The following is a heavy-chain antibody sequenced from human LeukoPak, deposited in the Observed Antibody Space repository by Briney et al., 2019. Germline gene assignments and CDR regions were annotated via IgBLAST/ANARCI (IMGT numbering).Heavy chain of an antibody. Sequence: PGGSLRLSCAASGFIFSSYAMHWVRQAPGKGLEWVAVISYDGSNKYYAESVKGRFTNSRDNSKNTLYLQMNSLRDEDTALYYCGRDLGPRQQLVGDGVDVWGQGTPVTVSS. V-gene: IGHV3-30-3*01. CDR1: GFIFSSYA. CDR3: GRDLGPRQQLVGDGVDV. J-gene: IGHJ6*02. CDR2: ISYDGSNK. D-gene: IGHD6-13*01.